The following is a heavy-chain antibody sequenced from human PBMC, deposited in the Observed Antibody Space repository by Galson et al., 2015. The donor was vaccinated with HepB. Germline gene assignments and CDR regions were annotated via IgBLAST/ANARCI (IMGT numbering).Heavy chain of an antibody. Sequence: SVKVSCKASGYTFTSYRLTWLRQAPGQGFEWMGWITADNGNTNYAQNLQGRVTMTTDTSTSTAYMELRSLRSDDTAVYYCARDCSDTSCFPWGQGTLVTVSS. CDR3: ARDCSDTSCFP. D-gene: IGHD2-2*01. J-gene: IGHJ5*02. CDR1: GYTFTSYR. V-gene: IGHV1-18*01. CDR2: ITADNGNT.